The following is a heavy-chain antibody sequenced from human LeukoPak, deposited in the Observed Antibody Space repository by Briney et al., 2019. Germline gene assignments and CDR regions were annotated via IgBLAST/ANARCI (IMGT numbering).Heavy chain of an antibody. J-gene: IGHJ4*02. V-gene: IGHV1-8*02. D-gene: IGHD6-25*01. Sequence: GASVEVSCKTSGYTFTNYGIIWVRQATGQGLEWLGWMSPGSGYTGYAQKFQGRVTMTRDISITTAYVELSSLRSEDTAVYYCARGIEAGVDYWGQGTLVTVPS. CDR1: GYTFTNYG. CDR2: MSPGSGYT. CDR3: ARGIEAGVDY.